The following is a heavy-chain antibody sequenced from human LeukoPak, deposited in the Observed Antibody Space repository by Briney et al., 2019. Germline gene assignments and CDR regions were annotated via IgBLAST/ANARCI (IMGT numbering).Heavy chain of an antibody. J-gene: IGHJ5*02. CDR2: IRSNGRDT. Sequence: GGSLRLSCAASGFTFSEYSMSWVRQAPGKGLEWVSNIRSNGRDTYYTDSVKGRFTISRDNSKNTLYLEMNSLRAEDTAVYYCAKGGYTTCFDPWGQGTLVTVSS. CDR1: GFTFSEYS. CDR3: AKGGYTTCFDP. D-gene: IGHD2-15*01. V-gene: IGHV3-23*01.